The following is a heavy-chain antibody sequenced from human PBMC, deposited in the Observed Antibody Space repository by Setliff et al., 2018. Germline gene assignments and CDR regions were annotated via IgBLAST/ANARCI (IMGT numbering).Heavy chain of an antibody. D-gene: IGHD3-22*01. CDR3: ALSLYYYNASGYYPFDY. V-gene: IGHV1-8*01. CDR2: MNPNTGNT. J-gene: IGHJ4*02. Sequence: ASVTVSCKASGYSFSNYDINWVRQATGQGLEWMGWMNPNTGNTGYAQKLQGRVSMTRSTSISTAYMELSSLRSEDTAVYYCALSLYYYNASGYYPFDYWGLGTLVTVSS. CDR1: GYSFSNYD.